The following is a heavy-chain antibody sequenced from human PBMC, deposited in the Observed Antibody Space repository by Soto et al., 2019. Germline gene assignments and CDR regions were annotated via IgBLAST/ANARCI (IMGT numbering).Heavy chain of an antibody. CDR2: IKQDGSEK. J-gene: IGHJ6*03. CDR1: GFTFSSYW. CDR3: ARDNCEYIYGYFGYYYYYMDV. D-gene: IGHD5-18*01. Sequence: EVQLVESGGGLVQPGGSLRLSCAASGFTFSSYWMSWVRQAPGKGLEWVASIKQDGSEKYYVDSVKGRFTITRDNAKNSLYHKMNTVRAEDTAVYSCARDNCEYIYGYFGYYYYYMDVWGKGTTVTVSS. V-gene: IGHV3-7*01.